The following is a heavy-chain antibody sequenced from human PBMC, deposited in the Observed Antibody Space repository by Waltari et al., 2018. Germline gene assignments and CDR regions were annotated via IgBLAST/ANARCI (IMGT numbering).Heavy chain of an antibody. CDR3: ARDVDYDSSGYSYYFDY. CDR2: IKQDGSEK. J-gene: IGHJ4*02. D-gene: IGHD3-22*01. V-gene: IGHV3-7*01. Sequence: EVQLVESGGGLVQPGGSLRLSCAASGFTFSSYWMSWVRQAPGTGLEWVANIKQDGSEKYYVDSVKGRFTISRDNAKNSLYLQMNSLRAEDTAVYYCARDVDYDSSGYSYYFDYWGQGTLVTVSS. CDR1: GFTFSSYW.